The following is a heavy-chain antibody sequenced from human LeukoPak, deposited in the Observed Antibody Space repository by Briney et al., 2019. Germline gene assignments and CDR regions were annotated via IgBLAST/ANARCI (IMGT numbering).Heavy chain of an antibody. Sequence: SSGTLSLTCTVSGGSISSYYWSWIRQPPGKGLEWIGYIYYSGSTNYNPSLKSRVTISVDTSKNQFSLKLSSVTAADTAVYYCARCTDYYYGMDVWGQGTTVTVSS. J-gene: IGHJ6*02. V-gene: IGHV4-59*01. CDR1: GGSISSYY. CDR3: ARCTDYYYGMDV. CDR2: IYYSGST.